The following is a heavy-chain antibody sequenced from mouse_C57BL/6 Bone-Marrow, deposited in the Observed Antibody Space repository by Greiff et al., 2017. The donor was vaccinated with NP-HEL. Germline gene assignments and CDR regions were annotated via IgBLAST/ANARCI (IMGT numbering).Heavy chain of an antibody. CDR3: ARRGIYYDYDEFAY. Sequence: VQLQQSGAELVKPGASVKLSCKASGYTFTSYWMHWVKQRPGQGLEWIGMIHPNSGSTNYNEKFKSKATLTVDKSSSTAYMQLSSLTSEDSAVYYCARRGIYYDYDEFAYWGQGTLVTVSA. J-gene: IGHJ3*01. V-gene: IGHV1-64*01. CDR1: GYTFTSYW. CDR2: IHPNSGST. D-gene: IGHD2-4*01.